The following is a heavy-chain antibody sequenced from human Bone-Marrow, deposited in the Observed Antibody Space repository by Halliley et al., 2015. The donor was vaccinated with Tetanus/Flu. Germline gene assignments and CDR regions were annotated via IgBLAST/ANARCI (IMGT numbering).Heavy chain of an antibody. Sequence: TIYSADSVKGRFTISIDNAKNSVFLQMNNLRAEVSAVYYCARDLWAIRGGYDGFDCWGQGTLVTVSS. CDR2: TI. V-gene: IGHV3-11*01. D-gene: IGHD5-12*01. CDR3: ARDLWAIRGGYDGFDC. J-gene: IGHJ4*02.